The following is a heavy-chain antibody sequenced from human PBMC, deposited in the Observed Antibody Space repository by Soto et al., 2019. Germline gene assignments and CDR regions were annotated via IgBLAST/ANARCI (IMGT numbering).Heavy chain of an antibody. CDR2: IHQSGRT. Sequence: QVQLQESGPGLVKPSGALSLTCAVSGDSISSDTWWSWVRQPPGKGLEWIGEIHQSGRTNYNQSLKSRAPILVETSKSQVSLELRSMTAAHTAVYYSAGCGDSQFESWCQGTLVTASS. J-gene: IGHJ4*02. CDR1: GDSISSDTW. CDR3: AGCGDSQFES. V-gene: IGHV4-4*02. D-gene: IGHD2-21*02.